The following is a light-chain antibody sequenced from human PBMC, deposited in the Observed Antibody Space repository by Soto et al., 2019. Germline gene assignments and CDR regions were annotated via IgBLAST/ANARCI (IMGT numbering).Light chain of an antibody. CDR2: ASS. Sequence: EILMTQSPATLSVSPGERVTVSCRASQDLSYKLAWYQQKPGQAPRLLIYASSSRATGVPARFIGSGSGTEFTLTISSLQSEDFALYYCQQYNNWPLLITFGQGTRLEIK. CDR3: QQYNNWPLLIT. J-gene: IGKJ5*01. V-gene: IGKV3-15*01. CDR1: QDLSYK.